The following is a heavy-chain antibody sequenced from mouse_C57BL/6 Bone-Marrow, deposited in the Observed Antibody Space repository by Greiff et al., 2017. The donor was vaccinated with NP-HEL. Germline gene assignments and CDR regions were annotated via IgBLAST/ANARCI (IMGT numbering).Heavy chain of an antibody. Sequence: VQLQQSGAELVKPGASVKISCKASGYTFTDYYINWVKQRPGQGLEWIGKIGPGSGSTYYNEKFKGKATLTADKSSSTAYMQLSSLTSEDSAVYFCAREYYYYGSSYGFAYWGQGTLVTVSA. CDR1: GYTFTDYY. D-gene: IGHD1-1*01. CDR3: AREYYYYGSSYGFAY. J-gene: IGHJ3*01. V-gene: IGHV1-77*01. CDR2: IGPGSGST.